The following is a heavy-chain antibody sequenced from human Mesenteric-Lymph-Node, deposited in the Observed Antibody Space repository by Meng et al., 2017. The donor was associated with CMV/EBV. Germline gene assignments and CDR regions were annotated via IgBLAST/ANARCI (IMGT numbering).Heavy chain of an antibody. J-gene: IGHJ4*02. Sequence: GESLKISCAASGFTVSSNYMRRVRQAPGKGLEWVSGINWNGASTGYADSMKGRISISRDNAKNSLYLQMNSLRAEDTAVYYCARRGTYFDYWGQGTLVTVSS. CDR1: GFTVSSNY. CDR2: INWNGAST. D-gene: IGHD1-1*01. CDR3: ARRGTYFDY. V-gene: IGHV3-20*04.